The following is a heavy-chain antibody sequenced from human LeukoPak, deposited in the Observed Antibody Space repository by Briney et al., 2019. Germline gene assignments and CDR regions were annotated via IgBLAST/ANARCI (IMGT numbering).Heavy chain of an antibody. CDR1: GFTCDDYA. D-gene: IGHD6-19*01. Sequence: PGGSLRLSCAASGFTCDDYAMHWVRQAPGKGLEWVSGISWNSGSIGYADSVKGRFTISRDNAKNSLYLQMNSLRAEDMALYYCAKDRGSVAVGGAFDIWGQGTMVTVSS. V-gene: IGHV3-9*03. CDR2: ISWNSGSI. CDR3: AKDRGSVAVGGAFDI. J-gene: IGHJ3*02.